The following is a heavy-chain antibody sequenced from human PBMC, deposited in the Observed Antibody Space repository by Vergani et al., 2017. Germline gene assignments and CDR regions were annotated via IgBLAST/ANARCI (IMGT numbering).Heavy chain of an antibody. D-gene: IGHD6-13*01. J-gene: IGHJ6*02. CDR1: GGTFSSYT. Sequence: QVQLVQSGAEVKKPGSSVKVSCKASGGTFSSYTISWVRQAPGQGLEWMGRIIPILGLANYAQKFQGSVTITEDKSTSTAYMELSSLRSEDTAVYYCARDEAAATDVYGMDVWGQGTTVTVSS. CDR2: IIPILGLA. CDR3: ARDEAAATDVYGMDV. V-gene: IGHV1-69*08.